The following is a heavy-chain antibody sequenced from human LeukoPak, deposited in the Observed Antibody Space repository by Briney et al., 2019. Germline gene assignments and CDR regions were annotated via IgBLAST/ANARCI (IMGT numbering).Heavy chain of an antibody. CDR3: ATAVGDSRCYYYDIDY. Sequence: GASVKVSCKATGYTFTGYYMHWVRQAPGQGLEWMGWINPNSGGTNYAQKFQGRVTMTRDTSISTAYMELSRLRSDDTAVYYCATAVGDSRCYYYDIDYWGEGTLVTVSS. CDR2: INPNSGGT. V-gene: IGHV1-2*02. J-gene: IGHJ4*02. CDR1: GYTFTGYY. D-gene: IGHD3-22*01.